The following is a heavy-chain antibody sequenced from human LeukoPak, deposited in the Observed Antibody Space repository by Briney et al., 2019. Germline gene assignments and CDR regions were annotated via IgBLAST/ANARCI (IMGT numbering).Heavy chain of an antibody. V-gene: IGHV3-30*18. CDR3: AKPHPYSGSYYYYYGMDV. Sequence: PGGSLRLSCVASGFVFSSYGMHWVRQAPGKGLEWVAVISYDGSNKYYADSVKGRFTISRDNSKNTLYLQMNSLRAEDTAVYYCAKPHPYSGSYYYYYGMDVWGQGTTVTVSS. CDR2: ISYDGSNK. CDR1: GFVFSSYG. D-gene: IGHD1-26*01. J-gene: IGHJ6*02.